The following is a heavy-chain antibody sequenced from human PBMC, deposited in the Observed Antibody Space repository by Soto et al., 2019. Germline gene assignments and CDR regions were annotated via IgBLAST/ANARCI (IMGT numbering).Heavy chain of an antibody. Sequence: QVQLVQSGAEVKKPGSSVKVSCKASGGTFSSYAISWVRQAPGQGLERMGGIIPIFGTANYAQKFQGRVTLTADESTSTAYMELSSLRSEDTAVYYCASTLSGSSWLRQAYYFDYWGQGTLVTVSS. CDR1: GGTFSSYA. V-gene: IGHV1-69*01. D-gene: IGHD6-13*01. CDR2: IIPIFGTA. CDR3: ASTLSGSSWLRQAYYFDY. J-gene: IGHJ4*02.